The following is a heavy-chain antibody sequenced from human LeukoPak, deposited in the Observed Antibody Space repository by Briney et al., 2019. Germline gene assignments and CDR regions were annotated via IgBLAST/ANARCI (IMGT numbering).Heavy chain of an antibody. CDR3: AKDLYSSSWYRFDY. D-gene: IGHD6-13*01. J-gene: IGHJ4*02. CDR1: GFTFSTYG. CDR2: ISYDGSNE. Sequence: GGSLRLSCAASGFTFSTYGMHWVRQAPGKGLEWVAVISYDGSNEYYADSVKGRFTISRDNSKNTLYLQMNSLRAEDTAVYYCAKDLYSSSWYRFDYWAREPWSPSPQ. V-gene: IGHV3-30*18.